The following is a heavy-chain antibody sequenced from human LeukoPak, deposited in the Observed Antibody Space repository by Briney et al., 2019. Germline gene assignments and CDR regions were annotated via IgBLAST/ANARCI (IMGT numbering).Heavy chain of an antibody. CDR1: GGSISSYY. V-gene: IGHV4-59*01. Sequence: SETLSLTCTVSGGSISSYYWSWIRQPPGNGLKGIGNIYYSGSTNYNPSLKSRVTISVGTSKNQFSLKLSSVTAADTAVYYCARSLWFGEWWFDPWGQGTLVTVSS. CDR3: ARSLWFGEWWFDP. CDR2: IYYSGST. J-gene: IGHJ5*02. D-gene: IGHD3-10*01.